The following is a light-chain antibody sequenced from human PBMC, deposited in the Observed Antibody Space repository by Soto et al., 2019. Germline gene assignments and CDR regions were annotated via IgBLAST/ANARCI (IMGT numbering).Light chain of an antibody. V-gene: IGKV3-11*01. CDR3: QEYSSYST. CDR2: DAS. J-gene: IGKJ4*01. Sequence: VLLTLPPATLSLSPGERATLSCRASQSVSSYLAWYQQKPGQAPRLLIYDASNRATGIPARFSGSGSGTDFTLTISSLQPDDFATYYCQEYSSYSTFGGGAKVDI. CDR1: QSVSSY.